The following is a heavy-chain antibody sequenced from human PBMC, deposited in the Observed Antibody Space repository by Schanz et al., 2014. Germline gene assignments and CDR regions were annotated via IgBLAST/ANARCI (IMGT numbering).Heavy chain of an antibody. D-gene: IGHD3-10*01. V-gene: IGHV3-74*01. CDR3: RLWFGELYYGMDV. CDR2: TSNDGSFT. J-gene: IGHJ6*02. CDR1: GFTFSDSW. Sequence: EVQLVESGGGLVQPGGPLRLSCAASGFTFSDSWMHWVRQAPGKGLVWVSRTSNDGSFTTFADSVKGRFTISRDNSKNTLYLQMNSLRAEDTAVYYCRLWFGELYYGMDVWGQGTTVTVSS.